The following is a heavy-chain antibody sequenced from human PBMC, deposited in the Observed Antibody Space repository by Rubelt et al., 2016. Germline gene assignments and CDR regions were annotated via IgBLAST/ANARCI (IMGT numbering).Heavy chain of an antibody. J-gene: IGHJ4*02. CDR1: SRSG. V-gene: IGHV3-33*01. CDR3: ARQMSDLWLFDS. Sequence: SRSGMHWVRQAPGKGLEWVAVIWYDGTNKYYGDSVKGRFTISRDDSKNTLDLQMNSLRVEDTAVYYCARQMSDLWLFDSWGQGTLVTVSS. CDR2: IWYDGTNK. D-gene: IGHD3-10*01.